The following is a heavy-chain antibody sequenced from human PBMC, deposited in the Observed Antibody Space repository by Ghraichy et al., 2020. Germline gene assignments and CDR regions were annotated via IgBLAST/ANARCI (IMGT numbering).Heavy chain of an antibody. CDR3: AGVYPAKPKKVGATYYFDY. CDR2: IYYSGST. D-gene: IGHD1-26*01. Sequence: SETLSLTCTVSGGSISSGGYYWSWIRQHPGKGLEWIGYIYYSGSTYYNPSLKSRVTISVDTSKNQFSLKLSSVTAADTAVYYCAGVYPAKPKKVGATYYFDYWGQGTLVTVSS. J-gene: IGHJ4*02. CDR1: GGSISSGGYY. V-gene: IGHV4-31*03.